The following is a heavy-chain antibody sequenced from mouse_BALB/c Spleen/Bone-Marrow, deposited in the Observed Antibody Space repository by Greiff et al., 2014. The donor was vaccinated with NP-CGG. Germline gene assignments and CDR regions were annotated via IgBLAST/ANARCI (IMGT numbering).Heavy chain of an antibody. CDR3: TRGGNWDDFDY. V-gene: IGHV5-17*02. J-gene: IGHJ2*01. D-gene: IGHD4-1*01. CDR2: ISSVSGTI. Sequence: EVKLQESGGGLVQPGGSRKLSCAASGFTFSSFGMHWVRQAPEKGLEWVAYISSVSGTIYYADTVKGRFTISRDNPKNTLFLQMTSLRSEDTAMYYCTRGGNWDDFDYWGQGTTLTVSS. CDR1: GFTFSSFG.